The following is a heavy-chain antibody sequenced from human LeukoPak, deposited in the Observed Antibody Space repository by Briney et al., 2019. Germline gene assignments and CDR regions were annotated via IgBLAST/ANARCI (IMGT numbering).Heavy chain of an antibody. CDR1: GGSISSSISY. CDR2: IYYSGST. V-gene: IGHV4-39*01. D-gene: IGHD6-13*01. J-gene: IGHJ4*02. Sequence: PSETLSLTCTVSGGSISSSISYGGWIRQPPGKGLEWIGSIYYSGSTYYNPSLKSRVTISVDTSKNQFSLKLSSVTAADTAVYYCARCAWDDGDSSSWYVDYWGQGTLVTVSS. CDR3: ARCAWDDGDSSSWYVDY.